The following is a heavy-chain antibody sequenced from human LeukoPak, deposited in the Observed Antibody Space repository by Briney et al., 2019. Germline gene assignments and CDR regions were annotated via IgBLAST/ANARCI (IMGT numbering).Heavy chain of an antibody. V-gene: IGHV4-61*01. Sequence: SETLSLICTVSGGSVSSGSYYWSWIPQPPGKGLEWIGYIYYSGSTNYNPSLKSRVTISVDTSKNQFSLKLSSVTAADTAVYYCARDDAYGDYSMDVWGQGTTVTVSS. CDR1: GGSVSSGSYY. D-gene: IGHD4-17*01. CDR3: ARDDAYGDYSMDV. J-gene: IGHJ6*02. CDR2: IYYSGST.